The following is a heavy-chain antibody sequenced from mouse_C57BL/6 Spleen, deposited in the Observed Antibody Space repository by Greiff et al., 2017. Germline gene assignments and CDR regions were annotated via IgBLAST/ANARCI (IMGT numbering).Heavy chain of an antibody. J-gene: IGHJ3*01. V-gene: IGHV1-9*01. CDR2: ILPGSGST. Sequence: VQLQASGAELMQPGASVKLSCQATGYTFTGYWLEWVQQRPGHGLGWIGEILPGSGSTNYNVKVKGKAPFTADTSSNTAYMQLSSLTTEDSAIYYCALDSSGLSYWGQGTLVTVSA. CDR3: ALDSSGLSY. CDR1: GYTFTGYW. D-gene: IGHD3-2*02.